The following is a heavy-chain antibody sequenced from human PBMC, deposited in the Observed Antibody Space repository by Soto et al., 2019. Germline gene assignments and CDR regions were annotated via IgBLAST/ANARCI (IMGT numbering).Heavy chain of an antibody. J-gene: IGHJ4*02. D-gene: IGHD3-22*01. V-gene: IGHV1-18*04. Sequence: VASVKVSCKASGYTFTSYGISWVRQAPGQGLEWMGWISAYNGNTNYAQKLQGRVTMTTDTSTSTAYMELRSLRSDDTAVYYCAREAAITMIVVANGPLDYWGQGTLVTVSS. CDR1: GYTFTSYG. CDR3: AREAAITMIVVANGPLDY. CDR2: ISAYNGNT.